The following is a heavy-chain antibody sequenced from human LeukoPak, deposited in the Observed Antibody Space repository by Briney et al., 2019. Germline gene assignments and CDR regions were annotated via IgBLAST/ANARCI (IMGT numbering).Heavy chain of an antibody. V-gene: IGHV3-21*01. CDR2: ISSSSSYI. CDR1: GFTFSSYS. D-gene: IGHD2-2*01. Sequence: GGSLRPSCAASGFTFSSYSMNWVRQAPGKGLEWVTSISSSSSYIYYADSVKGRFTISRDNAKNSLYLQMNSLRAEDTAVYYCARTLSYTVPAAMDYWGQGTLVTVSS. J-gene: IGHJ4*02. CDR3: ARTLSYTVPAAMDY.